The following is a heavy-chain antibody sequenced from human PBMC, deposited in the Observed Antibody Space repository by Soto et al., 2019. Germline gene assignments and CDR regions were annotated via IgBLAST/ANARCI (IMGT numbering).Heavy chain of an antibody. CDR3: ARGPITIFGVVLIRDNWFDP. V-gene: IGHV4-34*01. Sequence: SETLSLTCAVYGGSFSGYYWSWIRQPPGKGLEWIGEINHSGSTNYNPSLKSRVTISVDTSKNQFSLKLSSVTAADTAVYYCARGPITIFGVVLIRDNWFDPWGQATLVTVSS. CDR1: GGSFSGYY. J-gene: IGHJ5*02. D-gene: IGHD3-3*01. CDR2: INHSGST.